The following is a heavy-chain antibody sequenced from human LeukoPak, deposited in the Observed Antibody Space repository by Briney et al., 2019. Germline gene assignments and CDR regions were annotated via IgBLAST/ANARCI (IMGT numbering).Heavy chain of an antibody. Sequence: SETLSLTCSVSGTSISSSTYYWTWIRQSPRKGLEWIGSIYQSGITFYNSSVSSRLTLSVDSSNNQISLKLTSVSAADTAIYYCARGVRYFDFWGQGILVTVSS. D-gene: IGHD3-16*02. CDR3: ARGVRYFDF. J-gene: IGHJ4*02. CDR2: IYQSGIT. V-gene: IGHV4-39*02. CDR1: GTSISSSTYY.